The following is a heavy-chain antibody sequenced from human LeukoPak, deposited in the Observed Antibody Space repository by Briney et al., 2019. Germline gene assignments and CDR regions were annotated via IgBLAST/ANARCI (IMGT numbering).Heavy chain of an antibody. D-gene: IGHD1-26*01. J-gene: IGHJ4*02. CDR3: ARAVKKYSGSYYGY. Sequence: ASVKVSCKASGYTFTSYDINWVRLDTGPGLEGTGWMNPNIGNTDYAQKLQGRVTMTRNTSISKAHMELSSLRSEDTAVHYGARAVKKYSGSYYGYWGQGTLVTASS. CDR2: MNPNIGNT. V-gene: IGHV1-8*01. CDR1: GYTFTSYD.